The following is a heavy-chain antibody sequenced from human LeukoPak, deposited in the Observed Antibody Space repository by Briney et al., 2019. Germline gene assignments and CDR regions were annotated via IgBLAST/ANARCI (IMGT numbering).Heavy chain of an antibody. D-gene: IGHD3-10*01. CDR1: GFTFSNYW. CDR3: ATQGVLDAFDI. V-gene: IGHV3-15*01. J-gene: IGHJ3*02. Sequence: GGSLRLSCAASGFTFSNYWMHWVRQAPGKGLEWVGRIKSRADGGTPGYAAPVTGRFTISRDDSNGTLFLQMNSLTTEDTAVYYCATQGVLDAFDIWGQGTMVIVSS. CDR2: IKSRADGGTP.